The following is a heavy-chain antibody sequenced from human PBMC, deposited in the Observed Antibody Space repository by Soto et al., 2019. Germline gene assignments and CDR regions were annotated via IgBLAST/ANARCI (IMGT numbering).Heavy chain of an antibody. CDR3: ARGSVVAATLFDY. Sequence: QVQLQESGPGLVKPSQTLSLTCTVSGGSISSGGYYWSWIRQHPGKGLEWIGYIYYSGSTYYNPSLKSRVTISIDSXKNQSSLKLSSVTAADTAVYYCARGSVVAATLFDYWGQGTLVTVSS. CDR2: IYYSGST. CDR1: GGSISSGGYY. V-gene: IGHV4-31*03. D-gene: IGHD2-15*01. J-gene: IGHJ4*02.